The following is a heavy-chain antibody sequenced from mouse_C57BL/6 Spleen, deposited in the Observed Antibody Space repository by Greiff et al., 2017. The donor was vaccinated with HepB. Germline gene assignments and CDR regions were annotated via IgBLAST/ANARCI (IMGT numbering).Heavy chain of an antibody. J-gene: IGHJ4*01. CDR1: GFTFSSYA. D-gene: IGHD2-3*01. Sequence: EVMLVESGEGLVKPGGSLKLSCAASGFTFSSYAMSWVRQTPEKRLEWVAYIRSGGDYNYYADTLKGRFTISRDNARNTLYLQMSSLKSEDTAMYYCTRDQGGYYTEDYAMDYWGQGTSVTVSS. V-gene: IGHV5-9-1*02. CDR2: IRSGGDYN. CDR3: TRDQGGYYTEDYAMDY.